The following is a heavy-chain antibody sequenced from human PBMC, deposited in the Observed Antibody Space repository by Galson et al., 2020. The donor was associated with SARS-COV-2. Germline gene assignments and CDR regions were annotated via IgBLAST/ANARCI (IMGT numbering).Heavy chain of an antibody. CDR2: IIPIFGTA. CDR1: GGTFSSYA. Sequence: SVKVSCKASGGTFSSYAISWVRQAPGQGLEWMGGIIPIFGTANYAQKFQGRVTITADESTSTAYMELSSLRSEDTAVYYCARVPEYCSRTSCSYYYYYYLDFWGKGTTVTVSS. V-gene: IGHV1-69*13. CDR3: ARVPEYCSRTSCSYYYYYYLDF. D-gene: IGHD2-2*01. J-gene: IGHJ6*03.